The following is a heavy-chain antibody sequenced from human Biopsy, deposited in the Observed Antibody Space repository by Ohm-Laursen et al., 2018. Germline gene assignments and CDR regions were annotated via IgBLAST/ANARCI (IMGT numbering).Heavy chain of an antibody. CDR1: GFTFSSYG. D-gene: IGHD3-10*01. CDR2: IWYDGSNK. V-gene: IGHV3-33*01. Sequence: SLRLSCAASGFTFSSYGIHWVRQAPGRGLEWVAVIWYDGSNKYSADSVKGRFSISRDNSKNTVYLQMNSLRAADTAVYYCARDRYYGSESYYSHYNMDVWGQGTTVSVSS. J-gene: IGHJ6*02. CDR3: ARDRYYGSESYYSHYNMDV.